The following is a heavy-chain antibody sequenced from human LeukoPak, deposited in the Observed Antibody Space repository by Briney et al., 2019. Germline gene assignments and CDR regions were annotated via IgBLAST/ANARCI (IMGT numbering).Heavy chain of an antibody. V-gene: IGHV4-4*07. Sequence: PSETLSLTCTVSGGSISSYYWSWIRQPAGKAPEWIGRIFNTGSTSYNPSLKSRVTISVDTSKNQFSLNLRSVTAADTAVYYCARHPSGGNPLEWWGQGTLVTVSS. CDR2: IFNTGST. CDR1: GGSISSYY. D-gene: IGHD4-23*01. J-gene: IGHJ4*02. CDR3: ARHPSGGNPLEW.